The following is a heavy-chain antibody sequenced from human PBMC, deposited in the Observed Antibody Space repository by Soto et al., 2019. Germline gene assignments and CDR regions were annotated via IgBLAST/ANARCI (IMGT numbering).Heavy chain of an antibody. Sequence: GGSLRLSCAASGFTFISSGMHWVRQAPGKGLEWVGLILSDGSNKYYADSLKGRFTISRDNSKNTLYLQANSLRPEDTAVYYCANSPPTGTWDLFTPFDIWGQGTMVTVSS. CDR3: ANSPPTGTWDLFTPFDI. CDR2: ILSDGSNK. CDR1: GFTFISSG. D-gene: IGHD1-1*01. J-gene: IGHJ3*02. V-gene: IGHV3-30*18.